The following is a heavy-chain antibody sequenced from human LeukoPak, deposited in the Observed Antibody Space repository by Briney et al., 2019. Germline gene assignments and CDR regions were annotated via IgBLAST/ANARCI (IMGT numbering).Heavy chain of an antibody. D-gene: IGHD3-10*01. J-gene: IGHJ4*02. Sequence: SETLSLTCAVYGGSVSGYYWSWIRQPPGKGLEWIGEINHSGSTNYNPSLKSRVTISVDTSKNQFSLKLSSVTAADTAVYYCAMESTMVQALYANWGQGTLVTVSS. CDR2: INHSGST. CDR3: AMESTMVQALYAN. V-gene: IGHV4-34*01. CDR1: GGSVSGYY.